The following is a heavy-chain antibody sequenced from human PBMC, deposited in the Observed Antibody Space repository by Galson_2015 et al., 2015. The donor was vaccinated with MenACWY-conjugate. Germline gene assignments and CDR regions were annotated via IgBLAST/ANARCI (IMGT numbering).Heavy chain of an antibody. CDR1: GINFEDYG. J-gene: IGHJ3*02. V-gene: IGHV3-9*01. CDR3: VKETGGSNFYKGQMAFVM. Sequence: SLRLSCAVSGINFEDYGMHWVRQAPGKGLEWVSGLSWNNFTIAYAGSVKGRFTVSRDNAKNSLYLQMNSLREEDTASYYCVKETGGSNFYKGQMAFVMWGHAALVIGSS. CDR2: LSWNNFTI. D-gene: IGHD3-16*01.